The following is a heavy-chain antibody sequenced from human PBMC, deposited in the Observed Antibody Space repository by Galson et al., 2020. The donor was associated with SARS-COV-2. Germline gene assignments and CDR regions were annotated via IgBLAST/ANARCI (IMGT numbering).Heavy chain of an antibody. CDR3: ARGPWGYDGSGRYGLDV. Sequence: SETLSLTCIVAYNSISNYFWTWIQQSPGRGLEWIGYVRNTWTTNYNPSLRSRVTMSVDTSKYQFALNLTSVTDADTAVYYCARGPWGYDGSGRYGLDVWGQGTTVIVSS. J-gene: IGHJ6*02. CDR2: VRNTWTT. V-gene: IGHV4-59*01. D-gene: IGHD3-22*01. CDR1: YNSISNYF.